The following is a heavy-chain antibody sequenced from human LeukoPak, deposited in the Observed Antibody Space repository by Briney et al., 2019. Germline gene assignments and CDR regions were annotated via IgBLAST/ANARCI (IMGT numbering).Heavy chain of an antibody. CDR3: ARNPGGYYYMDV. D-gene: IGHD3-10*01. Sequence: GGSLRLSCAASGFTFSGYSMNWVRQAPGKGLEWVSSISSSSSYIYYADSVKGRFTISRDNDKNSLYLQMNSLRAEDTAVYYCARNPGGYYYMDVWGKGTTVTVSS. CDR1: GFTFSGYS. V-gene: IGHV3-21*01. CDR2: ISSSSSYI. J-gene: IGHJ6*03.